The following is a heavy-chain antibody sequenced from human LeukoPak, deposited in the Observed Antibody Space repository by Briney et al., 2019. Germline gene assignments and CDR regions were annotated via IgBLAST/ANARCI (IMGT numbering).Heavy chain of an antibody. V-gene: IGHV1-2*02. D-gene: IGHD3-22*01. J-gene: IGHJ4*02. CDR3: ARAWYYYDSSGYYYFDY. CDR2: INPNSGGT. Sequence: ASVKVSCKASGYTFTGYYMHWVRQAPGQGLEWMGWINPNSGGTNYAQKFQGRVTMTRDTSISTAYMELSRLRSDDTAVYYCARAWYYYDSSGYYYFDYWGQGTLVTVSS. CDR1: GYTFTGYY.